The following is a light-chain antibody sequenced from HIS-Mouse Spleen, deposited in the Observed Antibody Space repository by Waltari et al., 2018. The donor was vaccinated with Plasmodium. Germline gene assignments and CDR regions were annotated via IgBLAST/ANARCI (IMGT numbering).Light chain of an antibody. CDR1: SSDVGSYNL. CDR2: EGS. J-gene: IGLJ2*01. Sequence: PASVSGSPGQSITISCTGTSSDVGSYNLVSWYQQHPGKAPKLMIYEGSKRPSGVSNRFSGSKSGNTASLTISGLQAEDEADYYCCSYAGSSTFEVFGGGTKLTVL. V-gene: IGLV2-23*03. CDR3: CSYAGSSTFEV.